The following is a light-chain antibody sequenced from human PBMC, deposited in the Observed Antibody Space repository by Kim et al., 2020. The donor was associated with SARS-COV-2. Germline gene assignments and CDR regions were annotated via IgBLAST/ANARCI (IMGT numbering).Light chain of an antibody. CDR1: QSVSSSY. CDR2: GAS. Sequence: EIVLTQSPGTLSLSPGERATLSCRASQSVSSSYLAWYQQQPGQAPRLLIYGASSRAAGIPDRFSGSGSGTDFTLTISRLEPEDFAVYYCQQYGSSTYTFGQGTKLEI. J-gene: IGKJ2*01. V-gene: IGKV3-20*01. CDR3: QQYGSSTYT.